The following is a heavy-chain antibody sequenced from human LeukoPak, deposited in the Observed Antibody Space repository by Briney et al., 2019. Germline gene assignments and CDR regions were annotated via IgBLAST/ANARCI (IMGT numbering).Heavy chain of an antibody. CDR3: AKASPVVPAVIPHFDY. D-gene: IGHD2-2*01. Sequence: GGSLRLSCAASGFTFSSYGMHWVRQAPGKGLEWVAVISYDGSNKYYADSVKGRFTISRDNSKNTLYLQMNSLRAEDTAVYYCAKASPVVPAVIPHFDYWGQGTLVTVSS. J-gene: IGHJ4*02. CDR1: GFTFSSYG. CDR2: ISYDGSNK. V-gene: IGHV3-30*18.